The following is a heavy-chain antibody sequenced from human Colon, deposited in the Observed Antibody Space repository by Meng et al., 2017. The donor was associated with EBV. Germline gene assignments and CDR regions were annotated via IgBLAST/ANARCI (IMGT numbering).Heavy chain of an antibody. V-gene: IGHV4-4*03. Sequence: PGKLPCPCYACGGSCLIGNRGSLVRHPPGKGLEWIGEIDHRGSNNYKPSLKSRVTISGEESKDQFSLRLSSVPAAETAVYYCARVGAYCGGECYHPRWGQGTLVTVSS. CDR1: GGSCLIGNR. CDR3: ARVGAYCGGECYHPR. CDR2: IDHRGSN. D-gene: IGHD2-21*01. J-gene: IGHJ4*02.